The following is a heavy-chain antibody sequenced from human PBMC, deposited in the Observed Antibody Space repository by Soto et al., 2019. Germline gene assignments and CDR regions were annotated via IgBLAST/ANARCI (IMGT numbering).Heavy chain of an antibody. Sequence: ASVRVSCKASGYTFTGYYMHWVRQAPGQGLEWMGWINPNSGGTNYAQKFQGWVTMTTDTSISTAYMELRSLRSDDTAVYYCARDSSGYYRGMYNWFDPWGKGTLVTVSS. CDR1: GYTFTGYY. D-gene: IGHD3-22*01. CDR2: INPNSGGT. V-gene: IGHV1-2*04. CDR3: ARDSSGYYRGMYNWFDP. J-gene: IGHJ5*02.